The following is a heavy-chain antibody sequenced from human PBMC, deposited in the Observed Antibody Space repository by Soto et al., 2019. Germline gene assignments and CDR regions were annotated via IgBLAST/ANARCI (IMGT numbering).Heavy chain of an antibody. V-gene: IGHV4-59*01. D-gene: IGHD3-10*01. CDR1: GGSISSYY. CDR3: ARDGYGSVGVDMDV. Sequence: SETLSLSCNDSGGSISSYYWSWVLQPPGKGLEWIGYIYYSGSTNYNPSLKSRVTISVDTSKNQSSLKLSSVTAADTAVYDCARDGYGSVGVDMDVWGKGTTVTVSS. CDR2: IYYSGST. J-gene: IGHJ6*03.